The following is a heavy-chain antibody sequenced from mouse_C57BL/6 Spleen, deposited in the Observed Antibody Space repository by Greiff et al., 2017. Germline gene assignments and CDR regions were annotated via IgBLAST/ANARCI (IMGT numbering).Heavy chain of an antibody. J-gene: IGHJ4*01. V-gene: IGHV2-5*01. Sequence: VKLMESGPGLVQPSQSLSITCTVSGFSLTSYGVHWVRQSPGKGLEWLGVIRRGRSTDYKAAFMSRLSLTKDNSMSQVFLKMNSLQADDTAIYYCAKTTAYYAMDYWGQGTSVTVSS. D-gene: IGHD2-1*01. CDR3: AKTTAYYAMDY. CDR2: IRRGRST. CDR1: GFSLTSYG.